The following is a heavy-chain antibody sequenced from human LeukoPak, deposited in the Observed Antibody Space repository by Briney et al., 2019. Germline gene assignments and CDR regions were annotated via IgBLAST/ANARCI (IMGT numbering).Heavy chain of an antibody. J-gene: IGHJ4*02. CDR1: GFTFSSYE. V-gene: IGHV3-48*03. D-gene: IGHD3-10*01. CDR2: ISSSGSTI. Sequence: GGSLRLSCAASGFTFSSYEMNWVRQAPGKGLEWVSYISSSGSTIYYADSVKGRFTISRDNAKNSLYLQMYSLRAEDTAVYYCASGGSYYPCDYWGQGTLVTVSS. CDR3: ASGGSYYPCDY.